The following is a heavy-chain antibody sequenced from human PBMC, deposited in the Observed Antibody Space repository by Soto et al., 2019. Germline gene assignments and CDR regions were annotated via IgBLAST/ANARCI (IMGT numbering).Heavy chain of an antibody. D-gene: IGHD3-10*01. V-gene: IGHV3-20*03. CDR2: INWNGSRK. CDR3: ARDGSWAFDI. Sequence: AASGFTFDDYGMSWVRQAPGKGLEWVTGINWNGSRKNYVDSVKGRFTISRDNAKNKLYLQLNRLRVEDTAVYYGARDGSWAFDIWGQGTLVTVSS. J-gene: IGHJ3*02. CDR1: GFTFDDYG.